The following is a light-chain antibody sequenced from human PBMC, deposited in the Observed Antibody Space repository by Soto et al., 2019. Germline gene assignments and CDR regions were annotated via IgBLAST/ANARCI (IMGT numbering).Light chain of an antibody. J-gene: IGLJ2*01. Sequence: QSVLTQPPSVSAAPAQRVTISCSGSTSNIGKNYLSWYQQLPGAAPKLLIYDNIQRSSGIPDRFSGSKSGTSATLGITGLQTGDEADYYCATWDSSLRAVVFGGGTQLTVL. CDR1: TSNIGKNY. CDR3: ATWDSSLRAVV. V-gene: IGLV1-51*01. CDR2: DNI.